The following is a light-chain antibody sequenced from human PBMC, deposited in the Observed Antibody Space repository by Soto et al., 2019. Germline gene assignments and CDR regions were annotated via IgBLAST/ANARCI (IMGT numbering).Light chain of an antibody. J-gene: IGLJ2*01. CDR2: EGS. CDR3: CSYAAGQVV. V-gene: IGLV2-23*01. CDR1: SSDVGSYNL. Sequence: QAVVTQPASVSGSPGQSITISCTGTSSDVGSYNLVSWYQQHPGKAPKLMIYEGSKRPSGVSNRFSGSKSGNTASLTISGLQAEDEADYYCCSYAAGQVVFGGGTKVTVL.